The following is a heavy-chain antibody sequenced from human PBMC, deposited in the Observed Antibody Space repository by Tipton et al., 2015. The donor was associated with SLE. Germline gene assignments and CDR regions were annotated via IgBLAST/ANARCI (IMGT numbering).Heavy chain of an antibody. CDR3: GSVDYPHYGVDV. J-gene: IGHJ6*04. CDR1: GFTLSDYW. CDR2: INQDGSRK. V-gene: IGHV3-7*01. D-gene: IGHD3-10*01. Sequence: SLRLSCAASGFTLSDYWMTWVRQAPGKGLEWLANINQDGSRKNYVDSVKGRFSISRNNAKTSGYVELNRLKAEDTAVYYGGSVDYPHYGVDVWGYATTVSVPS.